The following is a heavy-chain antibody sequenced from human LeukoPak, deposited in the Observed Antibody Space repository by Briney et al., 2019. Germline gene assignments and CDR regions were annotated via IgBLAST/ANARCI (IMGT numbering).Heavy chain of an antibody. Sequence: ASVKVSCKXSGHTFTDDYMHWMRQAPGQGLEWMGWINPNSGDTDFAQKFQGRVTMTRDASVSTAYMDLSSLSSDDTALYYCATSHSSGWADYWGQGTLVTVSS. CDR3: ATSHSSGWADY. V-gene: IGHV1-2*02. CDR2: INPNSGDT. CDR1: GHTFTDDY. D-gene: IGHD6-19*01. J-gene: IGHJ4*02.